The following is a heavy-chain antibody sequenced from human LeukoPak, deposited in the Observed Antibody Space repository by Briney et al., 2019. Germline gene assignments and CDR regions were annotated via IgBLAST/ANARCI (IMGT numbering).Heavy chain of an antibody. J-gene: IGHJ4*02. CDR3: ANRDGYRPFDY. Sequence: SETLSLTCAVYGGSFSGYYWSWIRQPPGKGLEWIGEINHSGSTNYNPSLKSRVTISVDTSKNQFSLKLSSVTAADTAVYYCANRDGYRPFDYWGQGTLVTVSS. CDR1: GGSFSGYY. CDR2: INHSGST. V-gene: IGHV4-34*01. D-gene: IGHD5-24*01.